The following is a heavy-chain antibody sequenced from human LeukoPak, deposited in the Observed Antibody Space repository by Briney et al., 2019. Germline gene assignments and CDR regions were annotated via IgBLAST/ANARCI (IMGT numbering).Heavy chain of an antibody. CDR3: ARGVGAYDAFDV. Sequence: PGGSLRLSCVASGLNVSDNYMNWVRQAPGKGLEWVSVMYSGGGTHYTDSVQGRFTLFRDTSKSSMYVQMNTLRTEDTAVYYCARGVGAYDAFDVWGQGTMVTVSS. CDR1: GLNVSDNY. V-gene: IGHV3-66*02. D-gene: IGHD1-26*01. J-gene: IGHJ3*01. CDR2: MYSGGGT.